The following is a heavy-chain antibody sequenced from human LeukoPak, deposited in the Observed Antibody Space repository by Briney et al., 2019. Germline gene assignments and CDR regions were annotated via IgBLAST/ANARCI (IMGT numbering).Heavy chain of an antibody. CDR3: ARSDQWEPPPWYFDY. V-gene: IGHV4-59*01. CDR2: TYYSGST. D-gene: IGHD1-26*01. J-gene: IGHJ4*02. CDR1: GGSISSYY. Sequence: SETLSLTCTVSGGSISSYYWSWIRQPPGKGLEWIGYTYYSGSTNYNPSLKSRVTISVDTSKNQFSLKLSSVTAADTAVYYCARSDQWEPPPWYFDYWGQGTLVTVSS.